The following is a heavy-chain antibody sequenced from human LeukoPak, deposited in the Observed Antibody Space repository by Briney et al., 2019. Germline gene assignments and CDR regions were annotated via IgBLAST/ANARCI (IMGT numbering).Heavy chain of an antibody. CDR2: ISGSGGST. Sequence: GGSLRLSCAASGYTFSSFPMTWVRLAPGKGLEWVSTISGSGGSTYYTESVKGRFTISRDNSKNTLYLQMNSLRGEDTALYYCAKDLAGCSDSWGQGTLVTVSS. CDR1: GYTFSSFP. D-gene: IGHD2-8*01. J-gene: IGHJ4*02. V-gene: IGHV3-23*01. CDR3: AKDLAGCSDS.